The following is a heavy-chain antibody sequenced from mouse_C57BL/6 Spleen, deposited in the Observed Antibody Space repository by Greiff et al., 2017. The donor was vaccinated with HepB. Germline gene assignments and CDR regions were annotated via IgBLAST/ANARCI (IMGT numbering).Heavy chain of an antibody. CDR1: GYTFTSYW. D-gene: IGHD3-2*02. CDR2: IHPNSGST. Sequence: QVQLQQPGAELVKPGASVKLSCKASGYTFTSYWMHWVKQRPGQGLEWIGMIHPNSGSTNYNEKFKSKATLTVYKSSSTAYMQLSSLTSEDSAVYYCATDSSGYGFAYGGQGTLVTVSA. J-gene: IGHJ3*01. CDR3: ATDSSGYGFAY. V-gene: IGHV1-64*01.